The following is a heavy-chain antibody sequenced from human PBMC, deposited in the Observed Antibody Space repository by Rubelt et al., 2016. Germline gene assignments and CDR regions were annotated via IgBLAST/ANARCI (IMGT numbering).Heavy chain of an antibody. J-gene: IGHJ3*01. CDR3: ARVTEWPTGNALDF. CDR2: IHYRGDT. D-gene: IGHD3-3*01. CDR1: GGSISSYY. Sequence: QVQLQESGPGLVKPSETLSLTCTVSGGSISSYYWTWIRRPPGKGLAWIGYIHYRGDTKQRSSLRSRVTLSVDTSKNQVSLKLSSVTAADTAVYYCARVTEWPTGNALDFWGQGRMVTVSS. V-gene: IGHV4-59*01.